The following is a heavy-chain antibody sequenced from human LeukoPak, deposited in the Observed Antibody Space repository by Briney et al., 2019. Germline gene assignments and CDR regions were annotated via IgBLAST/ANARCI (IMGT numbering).Heavy chain of an antibody. CDR3: ARVGNYYYDSSGYHGDFDL. CDR1: GYTFTGYY. Sequence: ASVKVSCKASGYTFTGYYMHWVRQAPGQGLEWMGWINPNSGGTNYAQKFQGRVTMTTDTSTSTAYMELRSLRSDDTAVYYCARVGNYYYDSSGYHGDFDLWGRGTLVTVSS. V-gene: IGHV1-2*02. J-gene: IGHJ2*01. CDR2: INPNSGGT. D-gene: IGHD3-22*01.